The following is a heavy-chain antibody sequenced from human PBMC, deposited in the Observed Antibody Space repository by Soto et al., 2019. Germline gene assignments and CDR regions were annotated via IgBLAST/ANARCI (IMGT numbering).Heavy chain of an antibody. V-gene: IGHV3-53*01. Sequence: EVQLVESGGGLIQPGGSLRLSCAASGFTVSSNYMSWVRKAPGKGLEWVSVIYSGDSTYYAYSVKGRFTISRDNSKNTLYLQMNSLRAEDTAVYYSARDYGSGIFDYWGQGTLVTVSS. J-gene: IGHJ4*02. CDR1: GFTVSSNY. CDR3: ARDYGSGIFDY. CDR2: IYSGDST. D-gene: IGHD3-10*01.